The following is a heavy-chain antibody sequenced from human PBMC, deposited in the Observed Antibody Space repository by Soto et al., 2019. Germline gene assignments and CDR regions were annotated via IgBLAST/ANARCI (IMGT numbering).Heavy chain of an antibody. Sequence: QVQLVQSGAEVRKPGSSVKVSCKTSGGTVSSFAITWVRQAPGQGLEWMGGIIPMLGTTTYAQKFQGRVTITADDSTGTTYMELNSLRSEDTAVYYCARPSFCSGGRCYSFDPCGQGTLVAVSS. CDR2: IIPMLGTT. J-gene: IGHJ5*02. D-gene: IGHD2-15*01. CDR3: ARPSFCSGGRCYSFDP. V-gene: IGHV1-69*11. CDR1: GGTVSSFA.